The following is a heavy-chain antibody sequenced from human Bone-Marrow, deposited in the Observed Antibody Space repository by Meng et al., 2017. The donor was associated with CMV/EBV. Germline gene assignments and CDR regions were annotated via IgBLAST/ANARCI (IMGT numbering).Heavy chain of an antibody. V-gene: IGHV3-48*03. J-gene: IGHJ6*02. Sequence: GESLKISCAASGFTFSSYEMNWVRQAPGKGLEWVSYISSSGSTIYYADSVKGRFTISRDNAKNSLYLQMNSRRAEDTAVYYCARGTINRFLEWQRKYYYYGMDVWGQGTTVTVSS. CDR2: ISSSGSTI. CDR1: GFTFSSYE. CDR3: ARGTINRFLEWQRKYYYYGMDV. D-gene: IGHD3-3*01.